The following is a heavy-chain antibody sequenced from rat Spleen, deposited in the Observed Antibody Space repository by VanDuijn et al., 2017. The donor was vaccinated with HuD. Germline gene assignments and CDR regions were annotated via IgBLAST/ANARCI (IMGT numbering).Heavy chain of an antibody. CDR2: ISYDGTAT. CDR1: GLSFSNYD. Sequence: EVQLVESGGDLVQPGRSLKLTCAASGLSFSNYDMAWVRQAPTKGLEWVASISYDGTATYYRDSVKGRFTISRDNAKNTQYLQMDSLRSEDSATYYCTSAEFGVGWFASWGQGTLVTVSS. D-gene: IGHD4-3*01. J-gene: IGHJ3*01. CDR3: TSAEFGVGWFAS. V-gene: IGHV5-29*01.